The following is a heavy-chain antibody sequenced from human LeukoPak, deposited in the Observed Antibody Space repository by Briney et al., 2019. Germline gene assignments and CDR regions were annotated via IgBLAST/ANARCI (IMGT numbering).Heavy chain of an antibody. D-gene: IGHD3-10*01. CDR2: IYYSGST. CDR3: ARKFGEY. J-gene: IGHJ4*02. V-gene: IGHV4-59*01. CDR1: GGSFSGYY. Sequence: PSETLSLTCAVYGGSFSGYYWSWIRQPPGKGLEWSGYIYYSGSTNYNPSLKSRVTISVDTSKNQFSLKLSSVTAADTAVYYCARKFGEYWGQGTLVTVSS.